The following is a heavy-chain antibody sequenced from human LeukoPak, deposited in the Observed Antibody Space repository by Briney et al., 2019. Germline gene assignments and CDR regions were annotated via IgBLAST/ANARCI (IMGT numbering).Heavy chain of an antibody. CDR2: ISYDGSNK. Sequence: GRSLRLSCAASGFTFSSYAMHWVRQAPGKGLGWVAVISYDGSNKYYADSVKGRFTISRDNSKNTLYLQMNSLRAEDTAVYYCAREGYVTIFGVVINWFDPWGQGTLVTVSS. D-gene: IGHD3-3*01. J-gene: IGHJ5*02. CDR3: AREGYVTIFGVVINWFDP. V-gene: IGHV3-30-3*01. CDR1: GFTFSSYA.